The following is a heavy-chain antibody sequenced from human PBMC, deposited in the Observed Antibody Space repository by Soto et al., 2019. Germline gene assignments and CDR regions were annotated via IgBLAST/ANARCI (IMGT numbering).Heavy chain of an antibody. CDR3: ARVSGSYYYGMDV. D-gene: IGHD1-26*01. CDR2: IYHSGST. V-gene: IGHV4-39*07. J-gene: IGHJ6*02. CDR1: DGSISSSSYY. Sequence: PSETLSLTCTVSDGSISSSSYYWDWIRQPPGKGLEWIGEIYHSGSTNYNPSLKSRVTISVDKSKNQFSLKLSSVTAADTAVYYCARVSGSYYYGMDVWGQGTTVTVSS.